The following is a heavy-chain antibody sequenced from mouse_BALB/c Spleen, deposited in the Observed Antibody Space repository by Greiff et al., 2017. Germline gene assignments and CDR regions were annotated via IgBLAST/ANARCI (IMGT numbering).Heavy chain of an antibody. CDR2: INSNGGST. D-gene: IGHD1-1*01. CDR3: ARQGDYYGSSWFAY. CDR1: GFTFSSYY. Sequence: EVKLQESGGGLVKLGGSLKLSCAASGFTFSSYYMSWVRQTPEKRLELVAAINSNGGSTYYPDTVKGRFTISRDNAKNTLYLQMSSLKSEDTALYYCARQGDYYGSSWFAYWGQGTLVTVSA. V-gene: IGHV5-6-2*01. J-gene: IGHJ3*01.